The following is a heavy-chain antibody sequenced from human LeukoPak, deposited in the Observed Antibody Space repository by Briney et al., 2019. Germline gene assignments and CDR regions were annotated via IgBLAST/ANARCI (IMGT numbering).Heavy chain of an antibody. CDR2: ISWNRGSI. CDR3: AKDMYSSGSNGEGYLQH. CDR1: GFTFEDYA. D-gene: IGHD6-19*01. J-gene: IGHJ1*01. Sequence: GGSLRLSCEASGFTFEDYAMHWVRQAPGKGLEWVSGISWNRGSIGYADSVKGRFTISRDNAKNSLYLHINRLRTEDTALYYCAKDMYSSGSNGEGYLQHWGQGTLVTVSS. V-gene: IGHV3-9*01.